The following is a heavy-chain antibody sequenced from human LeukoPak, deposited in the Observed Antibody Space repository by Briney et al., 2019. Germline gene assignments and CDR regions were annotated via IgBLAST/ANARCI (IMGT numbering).Heavy chain of an antibody. CDR2: INPNSGDT. CDR1: GYTFTGYY. J-gene: IGHJ5*02. CDR3: ARDISVRDAAWWFNP. Sequence: GASVKVSCKASGYTFTGYYMHWVRQAPGQGLEWMGWINPNSGDTNYAQKFQGRVTMTRDMSTSTDYLELSSLRSDDTAVYYCARDISVRDAAWWFNPWGQGTLVTVSS. D-gene: IGHD5-24*01. V-gene: IGHV1-2*02.